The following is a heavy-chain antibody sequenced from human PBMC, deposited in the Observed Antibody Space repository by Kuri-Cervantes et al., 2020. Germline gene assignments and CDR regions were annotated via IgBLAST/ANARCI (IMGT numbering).Heavy chain of an antibody. D-gene: IGHD3-9*01. CDR1: GIAFSNAW. CDR2: IKSKTDGGTT. V-gene: IGHV3-15*01. J-gene: IGHJ3*02. Sequence: GESLKISCAASGIAFSNAWMSWVRQAPGKGLEWVGRIKSKTDGGTTDYAAPVKGRFTISRDDSENTLSLQMNSLRAEDTAVYYCAKHLTGYKTFDIWGQGTMVTVSS. CDR3: AKHLTGYKTFDI.